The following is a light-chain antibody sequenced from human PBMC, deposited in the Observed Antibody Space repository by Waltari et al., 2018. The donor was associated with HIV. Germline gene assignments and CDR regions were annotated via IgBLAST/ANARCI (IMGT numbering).Light chain of an antibody. CDR1: ESVSSN. CDR2: DVS. CDR3: QQNDKWPLT. J-gene: IGKJ4*01. V-gene: IGKV3-15*01. Sequence: DIVMTQSPATLSVSPGERATLSCRASESVSSNLAWYQQKPGQTPRLLIYDVSNRATGIPDRFSGSGSGTEFTLTISSLQSEDFAVYYCQQNDKWPLTFGGGTKVEIK.